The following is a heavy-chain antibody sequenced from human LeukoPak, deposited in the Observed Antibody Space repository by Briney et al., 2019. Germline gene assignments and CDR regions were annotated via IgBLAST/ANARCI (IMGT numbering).Heavy chain of an antibody. J-gene: IGHJ3*02. D-gene: IGHD3-22*01. CDR1: GGSISGYY. Sequence: SETLSLTCTVSGGSISGYYWSWIRQPPGKGLEWIEYVHNSGSTTYNPSLKSRVTISVDTSKSQFSLRLSSVTAADTAVYYCARDCGHCHYDSSGYYAFDIWGQGTMVTVSS. CDR2: VHNSGST. V-gene: IGHV4-59*01. CDR3: ARDCGHCHYDSSGYYAFDI.